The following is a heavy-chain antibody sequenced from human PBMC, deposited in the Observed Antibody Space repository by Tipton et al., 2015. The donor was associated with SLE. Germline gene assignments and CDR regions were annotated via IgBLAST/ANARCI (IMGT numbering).Heavy chain of an antibody. D-gene: IGHD1-1*01. CDR2: INHSGST. J-gene: IGHJ3*02. CDR1: GGSFSGYF. CDR3: ARNVVGAFDI. V-gene: IGHV4-34*01. Sequence: TLSLTCAVYGGSFSGYFWSWIRQPPGKGLEWIGEINHSGSTNYNPSLKSRVTISVDTSKNQFSLKLSSVTAADTAVYYCARNVVGAFDIWGQGTMVTVSS.